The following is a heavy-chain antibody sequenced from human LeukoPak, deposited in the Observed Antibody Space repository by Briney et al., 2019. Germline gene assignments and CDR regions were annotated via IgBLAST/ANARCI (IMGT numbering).Heavy chain of an antibody. J-gene: IGHJ4*02. CDR1: GGSISSYY. CDR2: IYYSGST. CDR3: ARFGGSYEVFDY. V-gene: IGHV4-59*08. D-gene: IGHD1-26*01. Sequence: SETLSLTCTVSGGSISSYYWSWIRQPPGKGLEWIGYIYYSGSTNYNPSLKSRVTISVDTSKNQFSLKLSSVTAADTAVYYCARFGGSYEVFDYWGRGTLVTVSS.